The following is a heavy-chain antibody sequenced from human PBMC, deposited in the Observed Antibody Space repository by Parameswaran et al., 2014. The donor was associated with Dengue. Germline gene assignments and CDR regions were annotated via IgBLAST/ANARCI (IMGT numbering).Heavy chain of an antibody. Sequence: WIRQPPGKGLEWIGSIYYSGSTYYNPSLKSRVTISVDTSKNQFSLKLSSVTAADTAVYYCARDLGYYDSSGYYFTFDYWGQGTLVTVSS. D-gene: IGHD3-22*01. CDR2: IYYSGST. V-gene: IGHV4-39*01. CDR3: ARDLGYYDSSGYYFTFDY. J-gene: IGHJ4*02.